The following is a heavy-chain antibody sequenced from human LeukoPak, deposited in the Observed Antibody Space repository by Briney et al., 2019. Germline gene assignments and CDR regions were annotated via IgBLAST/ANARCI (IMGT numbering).Heavy chain of an antibody. V-gene: IGHV1-69*01. CDR2: IIPIFGTA. CDR1: GDTFSSYA. J-gene: IGHJ5*02. CDR3: ARRYCSGGSCYWFDP. Sequence: GSSVKVSCKASGDTFSSYAISWVRQAPGQGLEWMGGIIPIFGTANYAQKFQGRVTITADESTSPAYMELSSLRSEDTAVYYCARRYCSGGSCYWFDPWGQGTLVTVSS. D-gene: IGHD2-15*01.